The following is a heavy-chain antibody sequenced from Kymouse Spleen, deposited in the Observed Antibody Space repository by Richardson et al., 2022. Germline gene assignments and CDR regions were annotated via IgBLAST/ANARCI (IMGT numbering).Heavy chain of an antibody. CDR3: ARERLAARPGYYYGMDV. V-gene: IGHV1-18*01. J-gene: IGHJ6*02. Sequence: QVQLVQSGAEVKKPGASVKVSCKASGYTFTSYGISWVRQAPGQGLEWMGWISAYNGNTNYAQKLQGRVTMTTDTSTSTAYMELRSLRSDDTAVYYCARERLAARPGYYYGMDVWGQGTTVTVSS. D-gene: IGHD6-6*01. CDR2: ISAYNGNT. CDR1: GYTFTSYG.